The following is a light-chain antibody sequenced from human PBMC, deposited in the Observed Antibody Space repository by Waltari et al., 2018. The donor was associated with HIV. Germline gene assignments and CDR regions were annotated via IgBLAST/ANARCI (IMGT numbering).Light chain of an antibody. CDR1: NSKLGNNY. CDR2: DNE. V-gene: IGLV1-51*01. CDR3: GTWDSSLSLYV. Sequence: QSILTQPPSVSAAPGQKVTISCSGDNSKLGNNYVSWYQQVPGRAPRLLIYDNEKRPSGIPDRFSASKAGMSATLDIAGLQIVDEADYYCGTWDSSLSLYVFGTGTTVAVL. J-gene: IGLJ1*01.